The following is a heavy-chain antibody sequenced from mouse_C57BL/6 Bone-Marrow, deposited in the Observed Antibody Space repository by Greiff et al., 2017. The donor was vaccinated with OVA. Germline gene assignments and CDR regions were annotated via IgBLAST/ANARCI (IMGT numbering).Heavy chain of an antibody. CDR1: GYAFSSSW. CDR3: ARPSYYSNPWYFDV. CDR2: IYPGDGDT. J-gene: IGHJ1*03. V-gene: IGHV1-82*01. Sequence: QVTLKESGPELVKPGASVKISCKASGYAFSSSWMNWVKQRPGKGLEWIGRIYPGDGDTNYNGKFKGKATLTADKSSSTAYMQLSSLTSEDSAVYFCARPSYYSNPWYFDVWGTGTTVTVSS. D-gene: IGHD2-5*01.